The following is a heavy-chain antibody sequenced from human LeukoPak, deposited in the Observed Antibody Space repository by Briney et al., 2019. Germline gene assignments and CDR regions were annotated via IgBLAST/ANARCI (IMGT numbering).Heavy chain of an antibody. CDR2: IYTSGST. J-gene: IGHJ5*02. Sequence: SETLSLTCIVSGGSISSYYWSWIRQPAGKGLEWIGRIYTSGSTNYNPSLKSRVTMSVDTSKNQFSLKLSSVTAADTAVYYCARGGGGSGWSPPYTWFDPWGQGTLVTVSS. CDR3: ARGGGGSGWSPPYTWFDP. V-gene: IGHV4-4*07. D-gene: IGHD6-19*01. CDR1: GGSISSYY.